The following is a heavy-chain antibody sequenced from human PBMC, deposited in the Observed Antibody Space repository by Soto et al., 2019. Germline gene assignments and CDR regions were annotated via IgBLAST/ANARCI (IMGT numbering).Heavy chain of an antibody. CDR1: GFTFSSYS. V-gene: IGHV3-21*01. D-gene: IGHD6-13*01. J-gene: IGHJ3*02. Sequence: GGSLRLSCAASGFTFSSYSMNWVRQAPGKGLEWVSSISSSSSYIYYADSVKGRFTISRDNAKNSLYLQMNSLRAEDMAVYYCARSASSSYDAFDIWGQGTMVTVSS. CDR3: ARSASSSYDAFDI. CDR2: ISSSSSYI.